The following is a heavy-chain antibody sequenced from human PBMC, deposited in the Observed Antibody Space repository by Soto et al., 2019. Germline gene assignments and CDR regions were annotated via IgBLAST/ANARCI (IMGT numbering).Heavy chain of an antibody. Sequence: GGSLRLSCAASGFTFSSYGMHWVRQAPGKGLEWVAVIWYDGSNKYYADSVKGRFTISRDDSKTTLYLQMNSLKTEDTAVYYCTTGYRTITSYHGDDAFDIWGRGTTVTVSS. D-gene: IGHD3-10*01. V-gene: IGHV3-33*01. J-gene: IGHJ3*02. CDR2: IWYDGSNK. CDR1: GFTFSSYG. CDR3: TTGYRTITSYHGDDAFDI.